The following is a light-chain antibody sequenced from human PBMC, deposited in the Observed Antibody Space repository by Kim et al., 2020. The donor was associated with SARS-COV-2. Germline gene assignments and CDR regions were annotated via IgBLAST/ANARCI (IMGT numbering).Light chain of an antibody. CDR1: SSYVGIYNY. Sequence: GQSITISCTGTSSYVGIYNYVSWYQQHPGNAPNLIIYDVTNRPAGVSDRFSGSKSGNTASLTISGLQIDDEADYYCVSYTSSITLVFGGGTQLTVL. CDR3: VSYTSSITLV. V-gene: IGLV2-14*03. J-gene: IGLJ2*01. CDR2: DVT.